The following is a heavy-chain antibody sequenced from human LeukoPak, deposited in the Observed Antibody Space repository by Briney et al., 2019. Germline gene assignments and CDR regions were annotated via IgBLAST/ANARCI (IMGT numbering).Heavy chain of an antibody. CDR2: IIPIFGTA. D-gene: IGHD4-17*01. CDR1: GGTFSSYA. V-gene: IGHV1-69*13. Sequence: SVKVSCKASGGTFSSYAISWVRQAPGQGLEWMGGIIPIFGTANYAQKFQGRVTITADESTSTAYMELSSLRSEDTAMYYCARDLFSAVTDATYYFDYWGQGTLVTVSS. J-gene: IGHJ4*02. CDR3: ARDLFSAVTDATYYFDY.